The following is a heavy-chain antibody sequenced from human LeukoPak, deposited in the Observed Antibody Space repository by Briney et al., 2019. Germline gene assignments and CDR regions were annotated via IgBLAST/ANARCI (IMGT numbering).Heavy chain of an antibody. D-gene: IGHD4-17*01. CDR2: INRSGSSTI. J-gene: IGHJ4*02. Sequence: GGSLRLSCAASGFTFSSYSMNWVRQAPGKGLEWVSYINRSGSSTIYYADSVKGRFTISRDNAKNSLYLQMNSLRAEDTAVYYCARSRDGDFHWYYFDYWGQGTLVTVSS. CDR1: GFTFSSYS. CDR3: ARSRDGDFHWYYFDY. V-gene: IGHV3-48*04.